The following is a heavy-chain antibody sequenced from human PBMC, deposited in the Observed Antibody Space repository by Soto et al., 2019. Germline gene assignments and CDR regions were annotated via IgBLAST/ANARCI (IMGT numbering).Heavy chain of an antibody. D-gene: IGHD6-19*01. CDR1: GFSLSTRDVG. CDR3: AHGSGWLFDY. V-gene: IGHV2-5*02. J-gene: IGHJ4*02. CDR2: LYWDDDN. Sequence: QITLKKSGPTLVKPTQTLTLTCTFSGFSLSTRDVGVGWIRQPPGKALEWLALLYWDDDNRYSPSLRRRLTLTKDTSKNQVVLTMTNMDSVDTATYYCAHGSGWLFDYWGTGTLVTVSS.